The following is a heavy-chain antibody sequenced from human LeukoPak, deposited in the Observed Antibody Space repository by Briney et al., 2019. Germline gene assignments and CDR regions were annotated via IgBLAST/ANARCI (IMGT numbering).Heavy chain of an antibody. CDR2: ISSSCSTI. D-gene: IGHD3-10*02. CDR1: GFTFSSYE. Sequence: GGSLRLSCAASGFTFSSYEMNWVRQAPGEGLEWVSYISSSCSTIYYADSVKGRFTISRDNAKNSLYLQMNSLRVEDTAVYYCAELGITMIGGVWGKGTTVTISS. CDR3: AELGITMIGGV. J-gene: IGHJ6*04. V-gene: IGHV3-48*03.